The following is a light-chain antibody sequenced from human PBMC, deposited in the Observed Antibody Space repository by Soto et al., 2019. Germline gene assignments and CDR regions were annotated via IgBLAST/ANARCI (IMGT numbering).Light chain of an antibody. Sequence: DIVMTRSPDSLAVSLGERATINCKSSQSVLYSSNNKNYLAWYQQKPGQPPKLLIYWASTRESGVPDRFSGSGSGTDFTLTISSLQAEDVAVYYCQQYYSTLTFGQGTKVDIK. V-gene: IGKV4-1*01. CDR3: QQYYSTLT. J-gene: IGKJ1*01. CDR2: WAS. CDR1: QSVLYSSNNKNY.